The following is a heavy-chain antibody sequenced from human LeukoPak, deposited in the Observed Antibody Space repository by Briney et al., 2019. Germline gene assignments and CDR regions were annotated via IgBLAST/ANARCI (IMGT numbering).Heavy chain of an antibody. CDR3: ARGYGGSYFHYYYYMDV. CDR2: IYYSGST. Sequence: SETLSLTCTVSGGSISSYYWSWIRQPPGKGLEWIGYIYYSGSTNYNPSLKSRVTISVDTSKNQFSLKLSSATAADTAVYYCARGYGGSYFHYYYYMDVWGKGTTVTVSS. D-gene: IGHD1-26*01. J-gene: IGHJ6*03. CDR1: GGSISSYY. V-gene: IGHV4-59*01.